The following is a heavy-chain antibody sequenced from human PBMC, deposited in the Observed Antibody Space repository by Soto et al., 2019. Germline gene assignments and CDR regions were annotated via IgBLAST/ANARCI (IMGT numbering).Heavy chain of an antibody. D-gene: IGHD2-2*02. CDR2: IYYSGST. CDR1: GGSISSGDYY. J-gene: IGHJ6*02. V-gene: IGHV4-30-4*01. CDR3: ARDQVVPAAILDYYYGMDV. Sequence: SETLSLTCTVSGGSISSGDYYWSWIRQPPGKGLEWIGYIYYSGSTYYNPSLKSRVTISVDTSKNQFSLKLSSVTAADTAMYYCARDQVVPAAILDYYYGMDVWGQGTTVTV.